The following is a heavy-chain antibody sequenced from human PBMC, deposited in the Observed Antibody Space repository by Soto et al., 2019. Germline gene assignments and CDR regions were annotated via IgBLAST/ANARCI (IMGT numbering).Heavy chain of an antibody. CDR2: IKPSGGAT. CDR1: GYTFANDY. V-gene: IGHV1-46*01. CDR3: SRDTRSISGVAQTPFAF. D-gene: IGHD3-3*01. J-gene: IGHJ4*02. Sequence: QVQLVQSGAEVKEPGASVKVSCKASGYTFANDYIHWVRQVPGQGLEWMGRIKPSGGATLYAQKFQGRVTMTRATSTNTLYMDLSSLRSDATAMYYCSRDTRSISGVAQTPFAFWGQGTLVTVSS.